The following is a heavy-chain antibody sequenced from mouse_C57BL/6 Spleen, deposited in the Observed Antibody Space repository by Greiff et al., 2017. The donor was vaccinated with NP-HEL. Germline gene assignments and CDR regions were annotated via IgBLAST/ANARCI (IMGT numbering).Heavy chain of an antibody. D-gene: IGHD1-1*01. Sequence: QVQLQQSGAELVKPGASVKMSCKASGYTFTSYWITWVKQRPGQGLEWIGDIYPGSGSTSYNEKFKSKATLTVDTSSSTAYMQLSSLTSEDSAVYYCAREEHFITTVVAPFDYWGQGTTLTVSS. CDR3: AREEHFITTVVAPFDY. J-gene: IGHJ2*01. CDR1: GYTFTSYW. V-gene: IGHV1-55*01. CDR2: IYPGSGST.